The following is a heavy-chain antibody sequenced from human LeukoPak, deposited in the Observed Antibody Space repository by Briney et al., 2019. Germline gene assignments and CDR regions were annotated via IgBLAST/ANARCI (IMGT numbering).Heavy chain of an antibody. CDR2: IIPIFGTA. CDR3: AGGPRNDFWNAKYYYYYYMDV. V-gene: IGHV1-69*05. CDR1: GGTFSSYA. D-gene: IGHD3-3*01. J-gene: IGHJ6*03. Sequence: GSSVKVSCKASGGTFSSYAISWVRQAPGQGLEWMGGIIPIFGTANYAQKFQGRVTITTDESTSTAYMELSSLRSEDTAVYYCAGGPRNDFWNAKYYYYYYMDVWGKGTTVTVSS.